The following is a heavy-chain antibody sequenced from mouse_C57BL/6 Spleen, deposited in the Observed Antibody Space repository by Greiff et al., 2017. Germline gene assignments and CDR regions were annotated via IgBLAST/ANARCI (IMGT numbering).Heavy chain of an antibody. CDR3: ERWDDGSSYTPLDY. CDR1: GYTFTDYH. D-gene: IGHD1-1*01. Sequence: VQLQQSGPELVKPGASVKMSCKASGYTFTDYHLHWLQQTHGKSLEWLVYINPNNGGTSYNQKFKGKATLTVNKSSSTAYMELRSLTSEDYAVYYCERWDDGSSYTPLDYWGQGTTLTVSS. CDR2: INPNNGGT. J-gene: IGHJ2*01. V-gene: IGHV1-22*01.